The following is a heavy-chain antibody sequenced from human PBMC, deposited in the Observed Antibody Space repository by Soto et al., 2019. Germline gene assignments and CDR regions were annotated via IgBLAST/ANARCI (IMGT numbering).Heavy chain of an antibody. Sequence: EVQLVESGGGLVQPGGSLRLSCAASGFIFSSYWMHWVRQAPGKGLEWVANIHQDGSEKYHVDSVKGRFTISRDNAKNSLYLQMNSLRAEDTAVYYCARELNGALYDWGQGTLVTVSS. CDR2: IHQDGSEK. V-gene: IGHV3-7*05. J-gene: IGHJ4*02. D-gene: IGHD2-8*01. CDR3: ARELNGALYD. CDR1: GFIFSSYW.